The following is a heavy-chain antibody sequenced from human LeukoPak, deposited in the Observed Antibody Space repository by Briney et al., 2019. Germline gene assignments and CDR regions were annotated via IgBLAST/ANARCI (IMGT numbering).Heavy chain of an antibody. Sequence: GESLKISCKGSGYSFTSYWIGWVRQMSGKGLEWMGIIYPGDSDTRYSPSFQGQVTISADKSISTAYLQWSSLKASDTAMYYCARRYGSGSYYGNHDAFDIWGQGTMVTVSS. D-gene: IGHD3-10*01. CDR2: IYPGDSDT. J-gene: IGHJ3*02. CDR3: ARRYGSGSYYGNHDAFDI. CDR1: GYSFTSYW. V-gene: IGHV5-51*01.